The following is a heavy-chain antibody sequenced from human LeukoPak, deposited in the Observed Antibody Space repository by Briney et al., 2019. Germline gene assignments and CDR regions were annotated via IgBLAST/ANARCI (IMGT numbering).Heavy chain of an antibody. CDR2: INHSGST. Sequence: SETLSLTCAVYGGSFSGYYWSWIRQPPGKGLEWIGEINHSGSTNYNPSLKSRVTISVDTSKNQFSLKLSSVTAADTAVYYCARDHISTHYLISCGYYLDFDYWGQGTLVTVSS. CDR3: ARDHISTHYLISCGYYLDFDY. J-gene: IGHJ4*02. CDR1: GGSFSGYY. V-gene: IGHV4-34*01. D-gene: IGHD3-22*01.